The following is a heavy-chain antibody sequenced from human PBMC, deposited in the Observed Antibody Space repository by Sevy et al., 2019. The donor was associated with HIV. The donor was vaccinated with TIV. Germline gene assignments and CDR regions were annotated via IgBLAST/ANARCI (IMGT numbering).Heavy chain of an antibody. V-gene: IGHV3-23*01. D-gene: IGHD7-27*01. Sequence: GGSLRLSCAASAFTFSTYAMSWVRQAPGKGLEWVSAISSSDDNTYYADSVKGRFTISRDNSRNTLCLQMNSLRAEDTAVYYCAKGRTGETWGQGTRVTVSS. J-gene: IGHJ4*02. CDR2: ISSSDDNT. CDR1: AFTFSTYA. CDR3: AKGRTGET.